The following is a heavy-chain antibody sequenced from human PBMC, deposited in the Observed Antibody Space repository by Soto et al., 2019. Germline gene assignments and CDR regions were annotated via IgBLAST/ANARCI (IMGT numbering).Heavy chain of an antibody. V-gene: IGHV4-59*08. CDR3: ARLAFYDSSGYYYEILFDY. J-gene: IGHJ4*02. D-gene: IGHD3-22*01. Sequence: SETLSLTCTVSGGSISSYYWSWIRQPPGKGLEWIGYIYYSGSTNYNPSLKSRVTISVDTSKNQFSLKLSSVTAADTAVYYCARLAFYDSSGYYYEILFDYWGQGTLVTVSS. CDR1: GGSISSYY. CDR2: IYYSGST.